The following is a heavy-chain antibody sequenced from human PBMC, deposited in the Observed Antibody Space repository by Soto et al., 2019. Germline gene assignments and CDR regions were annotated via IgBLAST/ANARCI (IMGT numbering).Heavy chain of an antibody. D-gene: IGHD3-16*02. Sequence: EVQLVEAGGGLVKPGGSLRLSCAASGFTFSSYSMNWVRQAPGQGLEWVSPISSSSSYIYYADSVKGRFTISRDNAKNSLYLQMNSLRAEATAVYYCAKEAGELSTRSFDYWGQGTLVTVSS. V-gene: IGHV3-21*01. CDR1: GFTFSSYS. CDR2: ISSSSSYI. CDR3: AKEAGELSTRSFDY. J-gene: IGHJ4*02.